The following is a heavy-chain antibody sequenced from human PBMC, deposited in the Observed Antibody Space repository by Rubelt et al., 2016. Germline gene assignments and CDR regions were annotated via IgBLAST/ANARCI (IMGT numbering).Heavy chain of an antibody. Sequence: QVQLVQSGAEVKKPGASVKVSCTVSGYTLTELSMHWVRQAPGKGLEWMGGFDPEDGETIYARKFQGRVTMTADTLTDTAYMGLGSLRSEDTAVYYCATIGLEWLLEDYWGQGTLVTVSS. V-gene: IGHV1-24*01. D-gene: IGHD3-3*01. CDR2: FDPEDGET. CDR3: ATIGLEWLLEDY. J-gene: IGHJ4*02. CDR1: GYTLTELS.